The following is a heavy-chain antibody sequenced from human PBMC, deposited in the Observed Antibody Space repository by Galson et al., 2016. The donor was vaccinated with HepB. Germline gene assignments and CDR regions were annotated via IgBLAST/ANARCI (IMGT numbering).Heavy chain of an antibody. CDR1: GFTFSNFA. J-gene: IGHJ4*02. CDR2: IWYDGSNT. CDR3: ARDAGGATLVGDLFFYFDR. Sequence: SLRLSCATSGFTFSNFAMHWVRQAPGKGLEWVAVIWYDGSNTYYADSVKGRFTISSDNSKNTLSLQMTSLRVEDTALYYCARDAGGATLVGDLFFYFDRWGQGTLVTVSS. D-gene: IGHD3-16*01. V-gene: IGHV3-33*01.